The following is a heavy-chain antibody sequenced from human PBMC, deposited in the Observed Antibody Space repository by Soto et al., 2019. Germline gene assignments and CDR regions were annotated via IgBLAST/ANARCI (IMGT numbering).Heavy chain of an antibody. J-gene: IGHJ4*02. CDR2: ISYSGST. CDR3: ARPPFFVYFWRIFLSGGPPYFDY. D-gene: IGHD3-16*01. CDR1: GGSISSGGYY. V-gene: IGHV4-31*03. Sequence: SETLSLTCTVSGGSISSGGYYWNWIRQHPGKGLEWIGYISYSGSTDYNPSLKSRVTISVDTSQNQFSLKLNSVTAADPAVFYCARPPFFVYFWRIFLSGGPPYFDYGGEGALVTVSS.